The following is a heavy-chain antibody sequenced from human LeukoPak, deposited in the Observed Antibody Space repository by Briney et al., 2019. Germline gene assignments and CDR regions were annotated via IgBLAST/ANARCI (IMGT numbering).Heavy chain of an antibody. V-gene: IGHV3-7*05. CDR1: GFTFSTYW. CDR3: ARDGGPFDC. J-gene: IGHJ4*02. Sequence: GGSLRLSCAASGFTFSTYWMSWVRQAPGKGLEWVANIKQDGSEKYYGDSLKGRFTISRDNAKNSLYLQMNSLRVEDTAVYYCARDGGPFDCWGQGTLVTVSS. CDR2: IKQDGSEK. D-gene: IGHD3-16*01.